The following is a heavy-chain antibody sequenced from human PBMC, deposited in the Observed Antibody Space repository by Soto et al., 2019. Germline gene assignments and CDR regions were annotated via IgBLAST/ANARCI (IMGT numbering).Heavy chain of an antibody. CDR1: GFPFSAFL. CDR2: ITPNGGTQ. D-gene: IGHD6-13*01. CDR3: ARDKEQNLIHWFDP. J-gene: IGHJ5*02. V-gene: IGHV3-30*14. Sequence: PGGSLRLSCAASGFPFSAFLMHWLRHAPGKGLEWVALITPNGGTQYYADSVKGRFTISRDNSRNTLFLQMNSLSIDDTAVYYCARDKEQNLIHWFDPWGQGTLVTVSS.